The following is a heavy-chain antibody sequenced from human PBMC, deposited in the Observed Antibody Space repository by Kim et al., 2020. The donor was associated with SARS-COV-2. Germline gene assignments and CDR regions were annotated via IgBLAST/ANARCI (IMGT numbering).Heavy chain of an antibody. J-gene: IGHJ4*02. Sequence: GFTGRFVFSLDTSVSTAYLQISSLKAEDTAVYYCARRYGSGSYYKYYFDYWGQGTLVTVSS. CDR3: ARRYGSGSYYKYYFDY. V-gene: IGHV7-4-1*02. D-gene: IGHD3-10*01.